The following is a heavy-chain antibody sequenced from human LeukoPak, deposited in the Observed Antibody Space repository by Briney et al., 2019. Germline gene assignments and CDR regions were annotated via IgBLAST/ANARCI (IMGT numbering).Heavy chain of an antibody. D-gene: IGHD3-3*01. CDR2: IRSKTYGGTT. CDR1: GFTFGDYA. CDR3: TRHYDFSTGSYHGAVFDI. J-gene: IGHJ3*02. Sequence: GGSLRLSCTASGFTFGDYAMSWVRQPPGMGLEWVGFIRSKTYGGTTEYAASVKGRFSISRDDSKTAAYLQMSSLKTEDTAVYYCTRHYDFSTGSYHGAVFDIWGQGTMVTVSS. V-gene: IGHV3-49*04.